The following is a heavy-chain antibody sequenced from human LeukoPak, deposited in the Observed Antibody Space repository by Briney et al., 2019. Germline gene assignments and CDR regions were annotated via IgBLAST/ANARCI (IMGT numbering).Heavy chain of an antibody. CDR2: IDRGVGST. D-gene: IGHD1-26*01. J-gene: IGHJ4*02. V-gene: IGHV3-53*01. CDR3: AKKGQADDGGRPD. Sequence: GGSLRLSCAASGFTVSSNYMSWVRQAPGKGLECVSAIDRGVGSTYYADSVKGRFTISSDNSKNTLYPQMNNLRVDDTAVYYCAKKGQADDGGRPDWGQGTLVTVSS. CDR1: GFTVSSNY.